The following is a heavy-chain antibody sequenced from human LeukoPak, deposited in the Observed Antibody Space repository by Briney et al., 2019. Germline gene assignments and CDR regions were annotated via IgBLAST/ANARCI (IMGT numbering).Heavy chain of an antibody. CDR2: INPNSGGT. D-gene: IGHD4/OR15-4a*01. CDR3: ATPAKGAYRDMYFDY. V-gene: IGHV1-2*02. CDR1: GYTFTGYY. J-gene: IGHJ4*02. Sequence: ASVKVSCKASGYTFTGYYMHWVRQAPGQGLEWMGWINPNSGGTNYAQKFQGRVTMTRDTSISTAYMELSRLRSDDTAMYYCATPAKGAYRDMYFDYWGQGTLVTVSS.